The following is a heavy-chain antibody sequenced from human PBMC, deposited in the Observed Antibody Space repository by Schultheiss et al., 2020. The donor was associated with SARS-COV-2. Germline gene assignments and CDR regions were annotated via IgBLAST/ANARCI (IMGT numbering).Heavy chain of an antibody. V-gene: IGHV4-30-4*08. CDR3: ARLGPSSPWFDH. J-gene: IGHJ5*02. CDR1: GDSISSGDHY. Sequence: LRLSCTVAGDSISSGDHYWGWIRQPPGKPLEWIGYIDYSGSTYYNPSLKSRVTISIDTSKNQLSLKLKFVTAADTAMYYCARLGPSSPWFDHWGQGTQVTVSS. D-gene: IGHD2-2*01. CDR2: IDYSGST.